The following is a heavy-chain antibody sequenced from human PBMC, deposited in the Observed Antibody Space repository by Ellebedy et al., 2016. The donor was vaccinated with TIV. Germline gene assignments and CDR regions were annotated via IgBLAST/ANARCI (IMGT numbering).Heavy chain of an antibody. CDR3: ATGPRRGYSGSTGFYYGMDV. CDR1: GFTFSSSA. D-gene: IGHD1-26*01. Sequence: GESLKISXSASGFTFSSSAMHWVRQAPGKGLEYVSAITTKGGSTYYADSVKGRFTISRDNAENSLYLQMNSLRAEDTAVYYCATGPRRGYSGSTGFYYGMDVWGQGTTVTVSS. V-gene: IGHV3-64*04. CDR2: ITTKGGST. J-gene: IGHJ6*02.